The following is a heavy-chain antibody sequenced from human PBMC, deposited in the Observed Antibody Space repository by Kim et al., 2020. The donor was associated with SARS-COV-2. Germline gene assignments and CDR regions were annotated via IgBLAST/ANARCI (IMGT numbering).Heavy chain of an antibody. V-gene: IGHV4-34*01. CDR1: GGSFSGYY. D-gene: IGHD3-3*01. CDR3: ARYDF. J-gene: IGHJ4*02. CDR2: IDHSGSA. Sequence: SETLSLTCAVYGGSFSGYYWTWIRQPPGKGLEWIGDIDHSGSANHNPSLKSRVTISIDTSNNQFSLKMNSVTAADTAIYYCARYDFWSRGTLVTVSS.